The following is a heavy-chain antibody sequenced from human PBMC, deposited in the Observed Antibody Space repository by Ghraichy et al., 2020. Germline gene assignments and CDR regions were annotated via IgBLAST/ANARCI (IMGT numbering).Heavy chain of an antibody. CDR2: LFYGGST. V-gene: IGHV4-59*01. CDR1: GGSINDYY. J-gene: IGHJ4*02. CDR3: ARGGQGSYRGVYFFDH. D-gene: IGHD3-10*01. Sequence: SETLSLTCTVSGGSINDYYWTWIRQSPGMGLEWIGYLFYGGSTNYNPSLKSRVTISVDTSKNQLSLTLSSVTAADTAVYYCARGGQGSYRGVYFFDHWGQGTLVTVSS.